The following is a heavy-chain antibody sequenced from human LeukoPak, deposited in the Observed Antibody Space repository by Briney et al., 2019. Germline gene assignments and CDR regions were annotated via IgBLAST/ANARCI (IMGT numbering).Heavy chain of an antibody. V-gene: IGHV4-59*12. D-gene: IGHD3-10*01. J-gene: IGHJ4*02. Sequence: SETLSLTCTVSGGSISSYYWSWIRQPPGKGLEWIGYIYYSGSTNYNPSLKSRVTISVDTSKNQFSLKLSSVTAADTAVYYCASLIGADADFDYWGQGTLVTVSS. CDR2: IYYSGST. CDR3: ASLIGADADFDY. CDR1: GGSISSYY.